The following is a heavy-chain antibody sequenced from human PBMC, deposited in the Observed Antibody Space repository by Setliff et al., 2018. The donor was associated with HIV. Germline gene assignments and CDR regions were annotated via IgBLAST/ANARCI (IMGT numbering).Heavy chain of an antibody. J-gene: IGHJ4*02. CDR3: ARASSDIPGVDSNYFDD. D-gene: IGHD2-2*01. CDR2: IYYSGSTYYYGGST. CDR1: GGSISSSIYY. Sequence: SETLSLTCTVSGGSISSSIYYWGWIRQPPGKGLEWIGFIYYSGSTYYYGGSTYYNPSLKSRVTISVDTSKNQFSLMLSSVTAADTAVYYCARASSDIPGVDSNYFDDWGQGTLVTVSS. V-gene: IGHV4-39*07.